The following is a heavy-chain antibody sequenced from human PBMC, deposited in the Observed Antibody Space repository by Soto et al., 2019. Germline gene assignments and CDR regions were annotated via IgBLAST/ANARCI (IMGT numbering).Heavy chain of an antibody. CDR1: GFTIDDHA. CDR3: AKDMNGIAVPGSGGVDY. Sequence: EVQLVESGGGLVQPGRSLRLSCAASGFTIDDHAMHWVRQAPGKGLEGVSSISWNRGSIAYAASVKGRFIISGDNANKPLFMQMNGLRAEDTAFYYCAKDMNGIAVPGSGGVDYWGQGTLVTVSS. V-gene: IGHV3-9*01. J-gene: IGHJ4*02. CDR2: ISWNRGSI. D-gene: IGHD6-19*01.